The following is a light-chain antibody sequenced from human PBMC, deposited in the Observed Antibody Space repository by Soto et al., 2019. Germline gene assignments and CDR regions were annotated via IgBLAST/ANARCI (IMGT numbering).Light chain of an antibody. V-gene: IGLV2-8*01. CDR2: EVS. CDR1: SRDVGGNNY. Sequence: QSVLAQPPSASGSPGQSVSISCTGTSRDVGGNNYVSWYQQHPGKAPKLMIYEVSNRPSGVPDRFSGSKSGNTASLTVSGLQAEDEADYFCLSYAGSTNYVFGTGTKVTVL. J-gene: IGLJ1*01. CDR3: LSYAGSTNYV.